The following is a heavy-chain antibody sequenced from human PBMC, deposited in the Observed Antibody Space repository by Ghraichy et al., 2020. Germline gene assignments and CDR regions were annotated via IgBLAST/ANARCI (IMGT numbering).Heavy chain of an antibody. CDR2: INSDGSST. D-gene: IGHD3-22*01. V-gene: IGHV3-74*01. J-gene: IGHJ4*02. Sequence: GGSLRLSCAASGFTFSSYWMHWVRQAPGKGLVWVSSINSDGSSTSYADSVKGRFTISRDNAKNTVYLQMHRLRAEDTAVYYCGRDKIVVAIDYWGQGTLVTVSS. CDR3: GRDKIVVAIDY. CDR1: GFTFSSYW.